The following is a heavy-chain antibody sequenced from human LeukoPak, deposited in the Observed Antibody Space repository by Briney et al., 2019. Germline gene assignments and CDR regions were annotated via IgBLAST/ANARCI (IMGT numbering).Heavy chain of an antibody. Sequence: SEKVSCKASGGTFSSYAISWVRQAPGQGLEWMGGIIPIFGTANYAQKFQGRVTITADESTSTAYMELSSLRSEDTAVYYCARLYSSGSKEDYWGQGTLVTVSS. D-gene: IGHD6-19*01. CDR3: ARLYSSGSKEDY. CDR2: IIPIFGTA. J-gene: IGHJ4*02. CDR1: GGTFSSYA. V-gene: IGHV1-69*13.